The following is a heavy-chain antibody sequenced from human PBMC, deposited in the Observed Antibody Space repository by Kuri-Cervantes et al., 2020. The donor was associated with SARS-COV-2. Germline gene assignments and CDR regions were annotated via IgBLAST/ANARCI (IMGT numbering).Heavy chain of an antibody. D-gene: IGHD1-26*01. CDR2: ISYDGSNK. J-gene: IGHJ4*02. CDR3: ARASGSPDFDY. CDR1: GFTFSSYA. V-gene: IGHV3-30-3*01. Sequence: GGSLRLSCAASGFTFSSYAMHWVRQAPGKGLEWVAVISYDGSNKYYADSVKGRFTISRDNSKNTLYLQMNSLRAEDTAVYYCARASGSPDFDYWGQGTLVTVSS.